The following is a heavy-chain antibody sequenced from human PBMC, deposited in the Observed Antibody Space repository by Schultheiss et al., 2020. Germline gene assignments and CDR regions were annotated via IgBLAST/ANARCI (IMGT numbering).Heavy chain of an antibody. D-gene: IGHD3-22*01. CDR1: GFTFSSYA. Sequence: GESLKISCAASGFTFSSYAMHWVRQAPGKGLEWVAVISYDGSNIYYADSVKGRFTISRDNAKNALYLQMNSLRAEDTAVYYCARASDYYDSSGYDYYGMDVWGQGTTVTVSS. V-gene: IGHV3-30*04. CDR2: ISYDGSNI. J-gene: IGHJ6*02. CDR3: ARASDYYDSSGYDYYGMDV.